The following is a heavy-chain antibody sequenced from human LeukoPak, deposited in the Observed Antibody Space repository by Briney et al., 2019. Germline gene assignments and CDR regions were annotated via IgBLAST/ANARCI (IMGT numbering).Heavy chain of an antibody. CDR2: LYGSGETT. Sequence: PGGSLRLSCAASGFTFSSYAMSWARQAPGKGLEWVSALYGSGETTYYADSVKGRFTVSKDNSENTLYLQMDGLRAEDTAVYYCAKMAGMTRQVYYMDVWGKGATVTVSS. V-gene: IGHV3-23*01. CDR1: GFTFSSYA. CDR3: AKMAGMTRQVYYMDV. D-gene: IGHD1-1*01. J-gene: IGHJ6*03.